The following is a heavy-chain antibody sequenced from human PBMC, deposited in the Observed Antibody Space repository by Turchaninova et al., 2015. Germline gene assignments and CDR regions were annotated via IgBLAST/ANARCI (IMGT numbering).Heavy chain of an antibody. CDR3: EKPPTEYASNWYTYYLAY. CDR2: ISGSGGST. V-gene: IGHV3-23*01. Sequence: WVRQAPGKGLEWVSAISGSGGSTYYADSVKGRFTISRDNSKNTRYLQMNSLRAEDTAVYYCEKPPTEYASNWYTYYLAYWGQGTLVTVSS. D-gene: IGHD1/OR15-1a*01. J-gene: IGHJ4*02.